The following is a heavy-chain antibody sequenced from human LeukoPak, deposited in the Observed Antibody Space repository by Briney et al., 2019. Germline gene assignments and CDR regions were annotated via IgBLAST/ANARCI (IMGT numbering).Heavy chain of an antibody. CDR1: GGSISSGSYY. J-gene: IGHJ4*02. D-gene: IGHD6-13*01. CDR3: AREASRSSWYGSDY. V-gene: IGHV4-61*02. CDR2: IYTSGST. Sequence: PSQTLSLTCTVSGGSISSGSYYWSCIRQPAGKGLECIGRIYTSGSTNYNPSLKSRVTISVDTSKNQFSLKLSSVTAADTAVYYCAREASRSSWYGSDYWGQGTLVTVSS.